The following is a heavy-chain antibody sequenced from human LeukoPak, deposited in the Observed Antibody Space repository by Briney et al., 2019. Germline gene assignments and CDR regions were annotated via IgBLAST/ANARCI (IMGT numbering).Heavy chain of an antibody. D-gene: IGHD4-23*01. CDR3: ARGPPVVTYYYCYMDV. V-gene: IGHV1-2*02. CDR2: INPNSGGT. Sequence: ASVKVSCKASGYTFTGYYMHWVRQAPGQGLEWMGWINPNSGGTNYAQKFQGRVTMTRDTSISTAYMELSRLRSDDTAVYYCARGPPVVTYYYCYMDVWGKGTAVTVSS. CDR1: GYTFTGYY. J-gene: IGHJ6*03.